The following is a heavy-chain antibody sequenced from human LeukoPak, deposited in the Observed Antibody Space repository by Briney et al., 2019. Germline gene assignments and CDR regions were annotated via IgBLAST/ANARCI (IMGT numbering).Heavy chain of an antibody. V-gene: IGHV3-7*03. CDR1: GFTFSSYW. J-gene: IGHJ5*02. D-gene: IGHD3-10*01. Sequence: GGSLRLSCAASGFTFSSYWMNWARQAPGKGLEWVASINHNGNVNYYVDSVKGRFTISRDNAKNSLYLQMDSLRAEDTAVYYCANSRGHGSGNLWGQGTLVTVSS. CDR3: ANSRGHGSGNL. CDR2: INHNGNVN.